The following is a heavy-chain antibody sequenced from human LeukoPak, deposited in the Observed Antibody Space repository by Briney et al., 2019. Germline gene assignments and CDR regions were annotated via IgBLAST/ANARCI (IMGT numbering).Heavy chain of an antibody. D-gene: IGHD4-17*01. CDR2: INPNSGGT. V-gene: IGHV1-2*02. J-gene: IGHJ5*02. CDR1: GYSFTNYG. CDR3: ASISGRDYGDYGSLDP. Sequence: ASVKVSCKTSGYSFTNYGITWVRQAPGQGLEWMGWINPNSGGTNYAQKFQGRVTMTRDTSISTAYMELSRLRSDDTAVYYCASISGRDYGDYGSLDPWGQGTLVTVSS.